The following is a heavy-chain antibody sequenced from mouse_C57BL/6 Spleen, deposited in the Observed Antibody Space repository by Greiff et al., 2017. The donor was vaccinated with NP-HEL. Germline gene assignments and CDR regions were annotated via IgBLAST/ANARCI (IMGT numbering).Heavy chain of an antibody. CDR3: TGQLWDYAMDY. D-gene: IGHD4-1*02. Sequence: EVHLVESGGGLVQPGGSMKLSCVASGFTFSNYWMNWVRQSPEKGLEWVAQIRLKSDNYATHYAESVKGRFTISRDDSKSSVYLQMNNLRAEDTGIYYCTGQLWDYAMDYWGQGTSVTVSS. V-gene: IGHV6-3*01. CDR2: IRLKSDNYAT. J-gene: IGHJ4*01. CDR1: GFTFSNYW.